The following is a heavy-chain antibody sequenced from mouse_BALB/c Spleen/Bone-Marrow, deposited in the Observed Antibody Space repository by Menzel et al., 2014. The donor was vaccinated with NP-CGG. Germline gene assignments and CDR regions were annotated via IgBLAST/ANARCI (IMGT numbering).Heavy chain of an antibody. Sequence: DVMLVESGGGLVQPGGSLKLSCAASGFDFSRYWMNWVRQAPGKGLEWIGEINPDSSAIIYTPSLKDKFIISRDNAKNTLFLRMSEVRSEDTALYYCARPYYRYLYFDYWGQGTTLTVSS. CDR3: ARPYYRYLYFDY. D-gene: IGHD2-14*01. CDR2: INPDSSAI. CDR1: GFDFSRYW. J-gene: IGHJ2*01. V-gene: IGHV4-1*02.